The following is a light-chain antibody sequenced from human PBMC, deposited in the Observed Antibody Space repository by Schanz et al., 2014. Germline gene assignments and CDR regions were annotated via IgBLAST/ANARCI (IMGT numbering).Light chain of an antibody. CDR2: EVS. CDR3: SSYTSSSTWV. J-gene: IGLJ3*02. Sequence: QSALTQPPSVSGSPGQSVTISCTGSSSDVGRYNRVSWFQQPPGTAPKLMIYEVSKRPSGVPDRFSGSKSGNTASLTISGLQAEDEADYYCSSYTSSSTWVFGGGTKLTVL. V-gene: IGLV2-18*02. CDR1: SSDVGRYNR.